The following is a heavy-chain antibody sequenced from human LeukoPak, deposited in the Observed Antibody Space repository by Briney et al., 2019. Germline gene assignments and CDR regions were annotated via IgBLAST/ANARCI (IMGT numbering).Heavy chain of an antibody. V-gene: IGHV3-21*01. J-gene: IGHJ6*03. CDR1: GFTFSSYS. D-gene: IGHD1-26*01. CDR2: ISSSSSYI. CDR3: ARESGSYYYYYYMDV. Sequence: GGSLRLSCAASGFTFSSYSMNWVRQAPGKGLEWVSSISSSSSYIYYAGSVKGRFTISRDNAKNSLYLQMNSLRAEDTAAYYCARESGSYYYYYYMDVWGKGTTVTVSS.